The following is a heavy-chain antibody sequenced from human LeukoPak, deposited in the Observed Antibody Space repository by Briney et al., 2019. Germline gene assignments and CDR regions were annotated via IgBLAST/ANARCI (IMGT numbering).Heavy chain of an antibody. J-gene: IGHJ4*02. V-gene: IGHV1-69*06. D-gene: IGHD2-21*02. CDR2: INPIFGTA. CDR3: ARDLAYCGGDCYPGGDY. Sequence: ASVKVTCKASGGTFSSYAISWVRQAPGQGLEWMGRINPIFGTANYAQKFQGRVTITADKSTSTAYMQLSSLRSEDTAVYYCARDLAYCGGDCYPGGDYWGQGTLVTVSS. CDR1: GGTFSSYA.